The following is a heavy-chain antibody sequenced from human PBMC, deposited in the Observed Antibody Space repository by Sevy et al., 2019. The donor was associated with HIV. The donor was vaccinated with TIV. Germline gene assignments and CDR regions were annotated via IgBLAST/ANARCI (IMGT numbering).Heavy chain of an antibody. CDR1: GFTFSSYG. J-gene: IGHJ4*02. V-gene: IGHV3-30*18. D-gene: IGHD3-10*01. Sequence: GGSLRLSCAASGFTFSSYGMHWVRQAPGKGLEWVAVISYDGSNKYYADSVKGRFTISRDNSKNTLYLQMNSLRAEDTAVYYCAKPKYYYGSGSYYNWGQGTPVTVSS. CDR3: AKPKYYYGSGSYYN. CDR2: ISYDGSNK.